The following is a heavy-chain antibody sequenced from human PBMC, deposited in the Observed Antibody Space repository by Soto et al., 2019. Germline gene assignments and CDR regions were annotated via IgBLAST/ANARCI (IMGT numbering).Heavy chain of an antibody. CDR2: IYYSGET. V-gene: IGHV4-39*01. Sequence: SETLSLTCTVSCVSISGTSYYWGWIRQTPAKGLERIGTIYYSGETFYNPSLKSRVTISIDTSKNHFSLNLTSVTAADTAIYHCARHGSFWGQGALVTVSS. CDR1: CVSISGTSYY. D-gene: IGHD3-16*02. CDR3: ARHGSF. J-gene: IGHJ1*01.